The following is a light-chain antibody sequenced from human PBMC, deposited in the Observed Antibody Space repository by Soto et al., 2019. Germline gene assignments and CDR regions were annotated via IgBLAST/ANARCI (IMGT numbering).Light chain of an antibody. V-gene: IGKV2-24*01. CDR1: QTLEHNNGNTH. J-gene: IGKJ5*01. CDR3: MQATQFPPIT. Sequence: MTQTPLSSPITLWQPHSLPCISNQTLEHNNGNTHLRCLHQRPRQPPRLLIYQISNRFYGVPDRFSGSGAGRDFTLKISRVEAEDVGIYYCMQATQFPPITFGQGTRLEIK. CDR2: QIS.